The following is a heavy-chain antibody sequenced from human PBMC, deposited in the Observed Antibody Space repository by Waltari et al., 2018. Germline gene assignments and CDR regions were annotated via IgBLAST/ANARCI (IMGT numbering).Heavy chain of an antibody. V-gene: IGHV3-74*02. CDR2: FTLYGCST. D-gene: IGHD6-19*01. J-gene: IGHJ4*02. CDR1: GFTFGSYW. CDR3: VLYSSELLGDC. Sequence: EMQLVESGGALVQPGGSLRLSCTASGFTFGSYWMHSVRQAPGKGLVCFSQFTLYGCSTSYLYSVKCRFTISRDNAKNTLFLQMNSMRAEDTAVYYCVLYSSELLGDCWGQGTQVTVSS.